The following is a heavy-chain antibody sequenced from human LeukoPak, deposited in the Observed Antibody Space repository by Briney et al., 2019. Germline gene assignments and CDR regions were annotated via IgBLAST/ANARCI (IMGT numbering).Heavy chain of an antibody. CDR3: AKDRNSHYYDSSGPLDY. J-gene: IGHJ4*02. Sequence: GGSLRLSCAASGFTFDDYAMHWVRQAPGKGLEWVSSIIWISGSIAYADSVKGRFTISRDNAKNSLYQQMNSLRAEDTALYYCAKDRNSHYYDSSGPLDYWGQGTLVTVSS. CDR1: GFTFDDYA. CDR2: IIWISGSI. V-gene: IGHV3-9*01. D-gene: IGHD3-22*01.